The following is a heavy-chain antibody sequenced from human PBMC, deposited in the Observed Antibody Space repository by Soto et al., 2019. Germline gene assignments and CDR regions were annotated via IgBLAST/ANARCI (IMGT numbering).Heavy chain of an antibody. CDR2: IIPNSGNT. D-gene: IGHD3-3*01. CDR1: GGTFSSYA. CDR3: ARVCTGERYYDFWSGYYTASYYYYGIDV. Sequence: ASVKVSCKASGGTFSSYAISWVRQAPGQGLEWMGGIIPNSGNTGYAQKFQGRVTMTRNTSISTAYMELSSLRSEDTAVYYCARVCTGERYYDFWSGYYTASYYYYGIDVWGQGTTVTVSS. V-gene: IGHV1-8*02. J-gene: IGHJ6*02.